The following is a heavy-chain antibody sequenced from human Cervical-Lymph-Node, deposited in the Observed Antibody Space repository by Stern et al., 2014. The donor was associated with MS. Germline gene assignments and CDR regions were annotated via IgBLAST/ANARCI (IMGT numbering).Heavy chain of an antibody. CDR2: VNPTDGRT. Sequence: VQLVESGAEVKKPGASVKVSCKASGDTFASYPIHWLRQAPGQGLVWMGIVNPTDGRTTLAPKVQGRVTMTRDKYTRTVSLGLSSLKAEYTAMYFCANPLPYANWGQGTRVTVSS. V-gene: IGHV1-46*03. D-gene: IGHD4-17*01. CDR1: GDTFASYP. CDR3: ANPLPYAN. J-gene: IGHJ1*01.